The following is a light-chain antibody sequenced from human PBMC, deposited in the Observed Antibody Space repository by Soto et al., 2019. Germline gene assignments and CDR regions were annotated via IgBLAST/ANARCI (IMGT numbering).Light chain of an antibody. V-gene: IGLV2-8*01. J-gene: IGLJ1*01. CDR1: SSDVGGYNY. Sequence: QSALTQPPSASGSPGQSVTISCTGTSSDVGGYNYVSWYQQHPGKAPRLMIYEVDKRPSGVPDRFSGSKSGNTASLTVSGLQAEDEADYYCSSYAGSVYYVFGMGTKLTVL. CDR2: EVD. CDR3: SSYAGSVYYV.